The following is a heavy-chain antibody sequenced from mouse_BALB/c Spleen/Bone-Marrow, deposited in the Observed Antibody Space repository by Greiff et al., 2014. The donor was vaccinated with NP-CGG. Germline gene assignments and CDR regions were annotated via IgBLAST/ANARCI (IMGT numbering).Heavy chain of an antibody. Sequence: QVQLQQPAAELARPGASVKMSCKASGYTFTSYTMHWVKQRPGQGPEWIGYINPSSGYTEYIQKFKDKTTLTADKSSSSAYMQLSSLTSEDSAVYYCARSYGNYLYFDYWGQGTALTVSS. CDR3: ARSYGNYLYFDY. CDR2: INPSSGYT. CDR1: GYTFTSYT. J-gene: IGHJ2*01. D-gene: IGHD2-10*02. V-gene: IGHV1-4*02.